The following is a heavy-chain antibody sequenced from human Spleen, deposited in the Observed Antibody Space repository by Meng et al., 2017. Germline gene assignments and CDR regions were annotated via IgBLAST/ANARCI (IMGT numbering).Heavy chain of an antibody. CDR2: IYWNDEK. CDR1: GFSLTTSGVG. V-gene: IGHV2-5*01. D-gene: IGHD5-18*01. Sequence: SGPTLVKPTQTLTLTCTFSGFSLTTSGVGVGWIRQPPGKALEWPAVIYWNDEKRYRPSLKSRLSITKDTSKNQVVLTMTNMDPADTATYYCANRGYTYGDLSWGQGTLVTVSS. J-gene: IGHJ1*01. CDR3: ANRGYTYGDLS.